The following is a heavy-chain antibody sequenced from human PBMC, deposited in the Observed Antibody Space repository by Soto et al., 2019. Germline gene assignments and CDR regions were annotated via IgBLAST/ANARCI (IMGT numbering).Heavy chain of an antibody. CDR3: ARSPNPNVYGDKKYYYYCQDV. Sequence: GASVKVSCKASGYTFTSYDINWVRQATGQGLEWMGWMNPNSGNTGYAQKFQGRVTMTRNTSISTAYMELSSLRSEDTAVYYCARSPNPNVYGDKKYYYYCQDVWAKGTTVTVSS. D-gene: IGHD4-17*01. J-gene: IGHJ6*03. CDR1: GYTFTSYD. V-gene: IGHV1-8*01. CDR2: MNPNSGNT.